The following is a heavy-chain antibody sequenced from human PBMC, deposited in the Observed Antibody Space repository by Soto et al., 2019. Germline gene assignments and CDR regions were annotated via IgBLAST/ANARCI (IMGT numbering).Heavy chain of an antibody. CDR3: ARDDIVVVLAAIHYNYMDV. CDR2: ISAYNGNT. Sequence: ASVKVSCKASGYTFTSYGISWVRQAPGQGLEWMGWISAYNGNTNYAQKLQGRVTMTTDTSTSTAYMELRSLRSDDTAVYYCARDDIVVVLAAIHYNYMDVWGKGTTVTVSS. J-gene: IGHJ6*03. V-gene: IGHV1-18*01. CDR1: GYTFTSYG. D-gene: IGHD2-2*01.